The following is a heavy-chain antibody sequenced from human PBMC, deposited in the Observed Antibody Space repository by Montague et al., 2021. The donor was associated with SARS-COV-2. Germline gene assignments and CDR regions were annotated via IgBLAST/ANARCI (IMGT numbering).Heavy chain of an antibody. CDR3: ARVIGDGMDV. CDR1: GFTFSSYA. D-gene: IGHD1-26*01. J-gene: IGHJ6*02. V-gene: IGHV3-30-3*01. Sequence: SLRLSCAASGFTFSSYAMHWVRQAPGMGLEWVAVISYDGSNKYYADSVKGRFTISRDNSKNTLYLQMNSLRAEDTAVYYCARVIGDGMDVWGQGTTVTVSS. CDR2: ISYDGSNK.